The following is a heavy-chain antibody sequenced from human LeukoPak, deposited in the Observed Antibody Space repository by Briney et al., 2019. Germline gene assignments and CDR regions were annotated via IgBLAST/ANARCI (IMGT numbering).Heavy chain of an antibody. CDR2: LYYSGST. CDR1: GGSFSDYY. V-gene: IGHV4-39*01. D-gene: IGHD3-22*01. Sequence: SETLSLTCAVYGGSFSDYYWAWIRQPPGKGLEWIGSLYYSGSTYYNPSLKSRVTISVDTSKNQLSLKLSSVTAADTAVYYCARHGLGGYYLDYWGQGTLVTISS. J-gene: IGHJ4*02. CDR3: ARHGLGGYYLDY.